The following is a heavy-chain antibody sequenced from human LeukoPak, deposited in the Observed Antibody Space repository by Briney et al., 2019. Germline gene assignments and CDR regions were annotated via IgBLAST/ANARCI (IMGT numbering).Heavy chain of an antibody. D-gene: IGHD3-9*01. CDR2: IYYSGST. J-gene: IGHJ4*02. V-gene: IGHV4-59*01. CDR3: ARVGYDILTGYPARFDY. CDR1: RGSISSYY. Sequence: SETLSLTCTVSRGSISSYYWSSIRRPPGKGLEWIGYIYYSGSTNYNPSLKSRVTISVDTSKNQFSLKLSSVTAADTAVYYCARVGYDILTGYPARFDYWGQGTLVTVSS.